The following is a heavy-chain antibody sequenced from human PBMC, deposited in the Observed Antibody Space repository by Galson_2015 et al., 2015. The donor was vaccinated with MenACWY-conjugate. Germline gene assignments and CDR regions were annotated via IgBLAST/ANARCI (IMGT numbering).Heavy chain of an antibody. CDR2: ISAYNGNT. Sequence: SVKVSCKASGYTFTSYGIGWVRQAPGQGLEWMGWISAYNGNTNYAQKLQGRVTMTTDTSTSTAYMELRSLRSDDTAVYYCARDGGIVGATGEGDYWGQGTLVTVSS. CDR1: GYTFTSYG. J-gene: IGHJ4*02. D-gene: IGHD1-26*01. V-gene: IGHV1-18*01. CDR3: ARDGGIVGATGEGDY.